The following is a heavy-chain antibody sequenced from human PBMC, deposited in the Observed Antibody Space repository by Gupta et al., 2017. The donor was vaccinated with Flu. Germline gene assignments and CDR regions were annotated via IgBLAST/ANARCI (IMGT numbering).Heavy chain of an antibody. CDR3: AKDRSGNPAIDY. D-gene: IGHD6-13*01. J-gene: IGHJ4*02. CDR2: VGAGGDRT. Sequence: EVQLLESVGGVVQPGGSLRRSCVVSGLTFSYYAMNWVRQAPGKGLEWLSTVGAGGDRTYYAGSVMGQFTISRDNSKNTIYLQMNSLRGDDTAVYYCAKDRSGNPAIDYWGQGALVTVSA. V-gene: IGHV3-23*01. CDR1: GLTFSYYA.